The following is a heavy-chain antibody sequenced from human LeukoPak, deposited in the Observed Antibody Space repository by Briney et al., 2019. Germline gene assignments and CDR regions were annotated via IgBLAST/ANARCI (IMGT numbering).Heavy chain of an antibody. Sequence: GASVKVSCKASGGTFSSYAISWVRQAPGQGLEWMGRIIPILGIANYAQKFQGRVTITADKSTSTAYMELSSLRSEDTAVYYCARPRLGFEEAGGEYFDYWGQGTLVTVSS. V-gene: IGHV1-69*04. CDR1: GGTFSSYA. CDR3: ARPRLGFEEAGGEYFDY. CDR2: IIPILGIA. J-gene: IGHJ4*02. D-gene: IGHD2-21*01.